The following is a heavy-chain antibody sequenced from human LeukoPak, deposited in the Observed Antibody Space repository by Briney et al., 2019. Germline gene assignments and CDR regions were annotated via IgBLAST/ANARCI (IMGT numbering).Heavy chain of an antibody. V-gene: IGHV4-61*02. CDR1: GDSISSGRYY. CDR3: ARGGYYYGSGSYYGFDY. D-gene: IGHD3-10*01. Sequence: SETLSLTCTVSGDSISSGRYYWSWIRQPAGKGLEWIGRIYTSGSTNYNPSLKSRVTMSVDTSKNQFSLKLSSVTAADTAVYYCARGGYYYGSGSYYGFDYWGQGTLVTVSS. J-gene: IGHJ4*02. CDR2: IYTSGST.